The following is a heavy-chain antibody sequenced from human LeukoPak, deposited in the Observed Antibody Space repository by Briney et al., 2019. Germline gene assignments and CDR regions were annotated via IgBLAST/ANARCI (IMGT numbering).Heavy chain of an antibody. V-gene: IGHV3-23*01. CDR3: GKETGIILVRGAVDY. CDR2: TSGSGGNP. Sequence: GGSLRLSCAASGFAFSSYAMSWVRQAPGKGLEWVSVTSGSGGNPYYADSVKGRFTISRDKSKNTVYLHMNSLRAEDTALYYCGKETGIILVRGAVDYWGQGTLVTVSS. D-gene: IGHD3-10*01. CDR1: GFAFSSYA. J-gene: IGHJ4*02.